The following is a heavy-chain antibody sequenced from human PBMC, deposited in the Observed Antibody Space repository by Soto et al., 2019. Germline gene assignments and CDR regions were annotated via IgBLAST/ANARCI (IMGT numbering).Heavy chain of an antibody. Sequence: SETLSLTCTVSGGSISSGGYYWSWIRQHPGKGLEWIGYIYYSGSTYYNPSLKSRVTISVDTSKNQFSLKLSSVTAADTAVYYCARGLSLDTMIEGDWFDPWGQGTLVTVSS. D-gene: IGHD3-22*01. J-gene: IGHJ5*02. CDR2: IYYSGST. CDR1: GGSISSGGYY. V-gene: IGHV4-31*03. CDR3: ARGLSLDTMIEGDWFDP.